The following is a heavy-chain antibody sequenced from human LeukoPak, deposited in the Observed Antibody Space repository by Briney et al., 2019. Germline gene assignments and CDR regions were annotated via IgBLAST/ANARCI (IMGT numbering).Heavy chain of an antibody. CDR1: GFTFSSYA. Sequence: GGSLRLSCAASGFTFSSYAMHWVRQAPGKGLEWVAVISYDGSNKYYADSVKGRFTISRDNSKNTLYLQMNSLRTEDTAAYYCAREPVVVTAIPRGSYYYYGMDVWGQGTTVTVSS. CDR2: ISYDGSNK. D-gene: IGHD2-21*02. J-gene: IGHJ6*02. CDR3: AREPVVVTAIPRGSYYYYGMDV. V-gene: IGHV3-30-3*01.